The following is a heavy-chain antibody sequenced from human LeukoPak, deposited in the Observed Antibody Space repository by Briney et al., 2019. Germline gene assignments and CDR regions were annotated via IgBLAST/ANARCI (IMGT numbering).Heavy chain of an antibody. Sequence: GGSLRLSCAASGFTFSDYYMSWIRQAPGKGLEWVSYISSSGSTIYYADSVKGRFTISRDNAKNSLYLQMNSLRAEDTAVYYCARDGQGGIAADAYNWFDPWGQGTLVTVSS. D-gene: IGHD6-13*01. CDR1: GFTFSDYY. J-gene: IGHJ5*02. CDR2: ISSSGSTI. V-gene: IGHV3-11*04. CDR3: ARDGQGGIAADAYNWFDP.